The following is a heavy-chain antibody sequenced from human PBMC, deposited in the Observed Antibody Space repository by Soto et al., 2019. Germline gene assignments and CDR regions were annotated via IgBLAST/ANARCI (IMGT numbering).Heavy chain of an antibody. V-gene: IGHV1-18*01. Sequence: ASVKVSCTASGYTFTSYGISWVRQAPGQGLEWMGWISAYNGNTNYAQKLQGRVTMTTDTSTSTAYMELRSLRSDDTAVYYCARDHGIVGATTDYFDYWGQGTLVTVPS. CDR1: GYTFTSYG. D-gene: IGHD1-26*01. CDR3: ARDHGIVGATTDYFDY. CDR2: ISAYNGNT. J-gene: IGHJ4*02.